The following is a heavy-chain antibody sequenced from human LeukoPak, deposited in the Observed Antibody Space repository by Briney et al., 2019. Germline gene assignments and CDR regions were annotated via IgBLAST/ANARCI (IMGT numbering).Heavy chain of an antibody. V-gene: IGHV4-39*01. Sequence: PSETLSLTCSVSGGSISSGGYYWGWIRQPPGKGLEWIGSLYYSGNTYYNPSLKSRVTISVDTSKNQFSLKLSSVTAADTAVYYCARVVRSSTWDHYYYYMDVWGKGTTVTVSS. CDR1: GGSISSGGYY. CDR2: LYYSGNT. J-gene: IGHJ6*03. CDR3: ARVVRSSTWDHYYYYMDV. D-gene: IGHD2-15*01.